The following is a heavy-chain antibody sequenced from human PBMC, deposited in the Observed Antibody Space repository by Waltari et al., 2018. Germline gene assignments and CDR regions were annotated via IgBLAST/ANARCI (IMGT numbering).Heavy chain of an antibody. CDR2: ISYDGSNK. D-gene: IGHD3-10*01. CDR1: GFTFSSYA. Sequence: VQLVESGGGVVQPGRSLRLSCAASGFTFSSYAMHWVRQAPGKGLEWVAVISYDGSNKYYADSVKGRFTISRDNSKNTLYLQMNSLRAEDTAVYYCARVGWFRELSYFDYWGQGTLVTVSS. CDR3: ARVGWFRELSYFDY. V-gene: IGHV3-30-3*01. J-gene: IGHJ4*02.